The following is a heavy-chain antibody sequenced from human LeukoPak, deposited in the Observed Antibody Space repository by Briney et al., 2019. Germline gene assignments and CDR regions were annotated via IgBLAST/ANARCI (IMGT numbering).Heavy chain of an antibody. D-gene: IGHD3-10*01. Sequence: SETLSLTCTVSGGFISSSSYYWGWIRQPPGKGLEWIGSIYYSGSTYYNPSLKSRVTISVDTSKNQFSLKLSSVTAADTAVYYCARQDYGSGSYEFDYWGQGTLVTVSS. CDR1: GGFISSSSYY. CDR2: IYYSGST. V-gene: IGHV4-39*01. CDR3: ARQDYGSGSYEFDY. J-gene: IGHJ4*02.